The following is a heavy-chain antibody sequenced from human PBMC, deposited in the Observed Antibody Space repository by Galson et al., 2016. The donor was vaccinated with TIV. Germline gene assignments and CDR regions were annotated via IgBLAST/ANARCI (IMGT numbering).Heavy chain of an antibody. V-gene: IGHV3-7*01. CDR1: GFTFSNYW. Sequence: SLRLSCAASGFTFSNYWMHWVRQAPGKGLEWVANINQDGSKSYYADSVKGRFTISRDNARNSLFLQMNNLRAEDTALYYCLKAMDVWGQGTTATVSS. J-gene: IGHJ6*02. CDR3: LKAMDV. CDR2: INQDGSKS.